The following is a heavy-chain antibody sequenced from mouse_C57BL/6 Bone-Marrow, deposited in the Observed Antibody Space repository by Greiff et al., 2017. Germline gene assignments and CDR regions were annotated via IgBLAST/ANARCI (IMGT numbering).Heavy chain of an antibody. D-gene: IGHD2-1*01. CDR2: IRGKSNNYAT. J-gene: IGHJ3*01. CDR1: GFTFNTYA. CDR3: VSLYGNSACCGY. Sequence: DVMLVESGGGLVQPKGSLKLSCAASGFTFNTYALNWVRQAPGRGLGWVARIRGKSNNYATYYADSVTDRYTISIDDSHSMLYLQMNNMKTEDTARDYCVSLYGNSACCGYWGQGSLVTVSA. V-gene: IGHV10-1*02.